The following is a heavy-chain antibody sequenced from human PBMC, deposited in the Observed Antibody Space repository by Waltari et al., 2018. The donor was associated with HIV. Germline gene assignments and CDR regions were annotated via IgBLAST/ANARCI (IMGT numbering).Heavy chain of an antibody. D-gene: IGHD6-19*01. Sequence: QVQLQESGPGLAKPSETLSLTCTVSGSSISSAYYWGWIRQPPGKGLEWIGNIHHTGRAYYNPSRKSRVTILLDTSKNQFSMKLTSVNDADTAVYYCARVAPVADDVNNWFDPWSQGSLVTVSS. V-gene: IGHV4-38-2*02. CDR1: GSSISSAYY. CDR2: IHHTGRA. CDR3: ARVAPVADDVNNWFDP. J-gene: IGHJ5*02.